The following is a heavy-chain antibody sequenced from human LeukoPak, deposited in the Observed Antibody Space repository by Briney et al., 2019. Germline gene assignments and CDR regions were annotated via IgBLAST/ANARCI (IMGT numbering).Heavy chain of an antibody. D-gene: IGHD4-11*01. CDR2: IYTSGST. CDR1: GGSISYYY. V-gene: IGHV4-4*07. J-gene: IGHJ4*02. Sequence: PSETLSLTRTVSGGSISYYYWSWIRQPAGKGLEWIGRIYTSGSTNYNPSLKSRVTMSVDTSKNQFSLKLSSVTAADTAVYFCARDYSNYYFDYWGQGTLVTVSS. CDR3: ARDYSNYYFDY.